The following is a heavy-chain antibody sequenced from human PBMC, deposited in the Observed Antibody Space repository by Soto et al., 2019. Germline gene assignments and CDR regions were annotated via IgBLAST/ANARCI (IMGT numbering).Heavy chain of an antibody. CDR1: GGSISSYY. D-gene: IGHD6-6*01. CDR3: ARDDPSTVTYSSSSGGYDY. CDR2: IYYSGST. V-gene: IGHV4-59*01. J-gene: IGHJ4*02. Sequence: SETLSLTCTVSGGSISSYYWSWIRQPPGKGLEWIGYIYYSGSTNYNPSLKSRVTISVDTSKNQFSLKLSSVTAADTAVYYCARDDPSTVTYSSSSGGYDYWGQGTLVTAPQ.